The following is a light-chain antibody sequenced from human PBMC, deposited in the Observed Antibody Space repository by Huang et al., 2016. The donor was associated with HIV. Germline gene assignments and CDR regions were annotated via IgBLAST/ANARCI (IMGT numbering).Light chain of an antibody. CDR1: QTITTY. Sequence: DIQLTQSPSSLSASVGDRVTITCRASQTITTYLNWYQQKPGKAPHRLIDGASNLQSGVPSRFSCSWSGTDFTLIISGLQPEDFATYYCQQTYTFPAFGRGTKVEIK. J-gene: IGKJ1*01. CDR2: GAS. CDR3: QQTYTFPA. V-gene: IGKV1-39*01.